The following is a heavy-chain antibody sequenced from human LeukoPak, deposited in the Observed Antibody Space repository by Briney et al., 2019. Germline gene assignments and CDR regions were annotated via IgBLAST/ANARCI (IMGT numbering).Heavy chain of an antibody. CDR3: SKYFYDGSGTLYFDY. Sequence: GGSLSLSCAASGFTFSSHWMSWVRQAPGKGLEWVGNIKPDGSEKYYVDSLKGRFIISRDNAKNSLYLQMNSLRAEDAAVYYCSKYFYDGSGTLYFDYWGQGTPVTVSS. CDR2: IKPDGSEK. J-gene: IGHJ4*02. D-gene: IGHD3-22*01. V-gene: IGHV3-7*01. CDR1: GFTFSSHW.